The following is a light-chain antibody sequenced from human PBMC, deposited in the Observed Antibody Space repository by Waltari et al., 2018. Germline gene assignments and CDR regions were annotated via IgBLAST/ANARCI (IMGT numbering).Light chain of an antibody. J-gene: IGKJ2*01. CDR1: QSISNY. V-gene: IGKV1-39*01. CDR2: GAS. Sequence: DIQMTQSPSSLSASVGDRVTITCRASQSISNYLNWYQQKPGKAPKLLIYGASSLQSGVPSRFSGSGSGTDFTLTIISLQPEDFATYYCQQSYSTPLMYTFGQGTKLEIK. CDR3: QQSYSTPLMYT.